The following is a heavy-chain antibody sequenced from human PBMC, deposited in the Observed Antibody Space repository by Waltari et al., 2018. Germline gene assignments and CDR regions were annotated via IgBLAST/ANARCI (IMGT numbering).Heavy chain of an antibody. Sequence: QLQLQESGPALVKPSETLSLTCTVSGGSISSSSYSWGWIRQPPGKGLEWIGSIYYSGSTYYNPSLKSRVTISVDTSKNQFSLKLSSVTAADTAVYYCARPELRGVVHWGQGTLVTVSS. CDR2: IYYSGST. CDR1: GGSISSSSYS. D-gene: IGHD1-26*01. J-gene: IGHJ5*02. V-gene: IGHV4-39*07. CDR3: ARPELRGVVH.